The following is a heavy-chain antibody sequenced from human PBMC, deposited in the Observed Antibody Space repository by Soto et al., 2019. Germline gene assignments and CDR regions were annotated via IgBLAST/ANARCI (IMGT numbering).Heavy chain of an antibody. CDR2: IDPSDSYT. V-gene: IGHV5-10-1*01. D-gene: IGHD5-18*01. CDR3: AREIGYSYGYFNY. J-gene: IGHJ4*02. Sequence: PGESLKISFKGSGYSLTSYWISWVRQMPGKVLELLGRIDPSDSYTNYSPSFQGHVNISADKSISTAYLQWSSLKASDTAMYYCAREIGYSYGYFNYWGQGTLVTVSS. CDR1: GYSLTSYW.